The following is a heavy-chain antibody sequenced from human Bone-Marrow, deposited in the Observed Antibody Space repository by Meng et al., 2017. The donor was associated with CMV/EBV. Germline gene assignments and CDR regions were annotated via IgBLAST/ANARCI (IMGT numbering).Heavy chain of an antibody. CDR2: ISWNSGSI. D-gene: IGHD3-3*01. CDR3: AKDITRAGGIFGVNGMDV. CDR1: GFTFNTYW. Sequence: GGSLRLSCVASGFTFNTYWMSWVRQAPGKGLEWVSGISWNSGSIGYADSVKGRFTISRDNAKNSLYLQMNSLRAEDMALYYCAKDITRAGGIFGVNGMDVWGQGTTVTVSS. V-gene: IGHV3-9*03. J-gene: IGHJ6*02.